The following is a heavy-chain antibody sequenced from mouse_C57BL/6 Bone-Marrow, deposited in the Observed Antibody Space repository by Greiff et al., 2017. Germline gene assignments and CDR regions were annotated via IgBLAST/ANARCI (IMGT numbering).Heavy chain of an antibody. CDR3: ARHDGFSWFAD. V-gene: IGHV5-17*01. J-gene: IGHJ3*01. CDR2: ISSGSSTI. D-gene: IGHD2-3*01. Sequence: EVQLVESGGGLVKPGGSLKLSCAASGFTFSDYGMHWVRQAPEKGLEWVAYISSGSSTIYYADTVKGRFTISRDNAKNTLFLQMTSLRSEDTAMYYCARHDGFSWFADWGQGTLVTVSA. CDR1: GFTFSDYG.